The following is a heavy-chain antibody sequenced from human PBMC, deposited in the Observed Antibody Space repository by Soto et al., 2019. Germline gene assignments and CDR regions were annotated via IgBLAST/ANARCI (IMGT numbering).Heavy chain of an antibody. CDR3: AKDSLNYYGSGSYDY. V-gene: IGHV3-23*01. J-gene: IGHJ4*02. Sequence: GGSLRLSCAASGFTFSSCAMSWVRQAPGKGLEWVSAISGSGGSTYYADSVKGRFTISRDNSKNTLYLQMNSLRAEDTAVYYCAKDSLNYYGSGSYDYWGQGTLVTVSS. D-gene: IGHD3-10*01. CDR2: ISGSGGST. CDR1: GFTFSSCA.